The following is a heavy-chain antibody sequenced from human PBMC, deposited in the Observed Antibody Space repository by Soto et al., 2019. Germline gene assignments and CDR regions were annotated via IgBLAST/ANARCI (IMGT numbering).Heavy chain of an antibody. J-gene: IGHJ4*02. D-gene: IGHD3-3*01. Sequence: PGGSLRLSCAASGFTFSSYSMNWVRQAPGKGLEWVSSISSSSSYIYYADSVKGRFTISRDNAKNSLYLQMNSLRAEDTAVYYCARDPGPGVEMENPEQYYFDYWGQGTLVTVSS. CDR1: GFTFSSYS. CDR2: ISSSSSYI. CDR3: ARDPGPGVEMENPEQYYFDY. V-gene: IGHV3-21*01.